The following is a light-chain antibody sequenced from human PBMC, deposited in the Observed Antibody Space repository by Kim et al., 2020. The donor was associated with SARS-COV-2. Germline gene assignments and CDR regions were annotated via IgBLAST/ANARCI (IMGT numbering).Light chain of an antibody. CDR3: TSYTTSSTLV. V-gene: IGLV2-14*03. Sequence: GQSHTISCTGTRSYVGGYNYVSWYQQHPGKAPKLMIYDVSNRPSGVSNRFSGSKSGNTASLTISGLQAEDEADYYCTSYTTSSTLVFGGGTQLTVL. J-gene: IGLJ2*01. CDR1: RSYVGGYNY. CDR2: DVS.